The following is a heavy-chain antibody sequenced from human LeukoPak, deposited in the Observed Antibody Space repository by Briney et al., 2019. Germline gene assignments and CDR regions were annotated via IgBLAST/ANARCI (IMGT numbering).Heavy chain of an antibody. CDR2: INPNSGGT. V-gene: IGHV1-2*02. Sequence: ASVKVSCKASGYTFTRYYMHWVRQAPGQGLEWMGWINPNSGGTNYAQKFQGRVTMTRDTSISTAYMELSRLRSDDTAVYYCARGAVVVPAAISPLGYWGQGTLVTVSS. D-gene: IGHD2-2*01. CDR3: ARGAVVVPAAISPLGY. CDR1: GYTFTRYY. J-gene: IGHJ4*02.